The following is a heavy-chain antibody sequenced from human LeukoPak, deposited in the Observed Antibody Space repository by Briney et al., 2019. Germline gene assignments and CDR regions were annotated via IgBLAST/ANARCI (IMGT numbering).Heavy chain of an antibody. V-gene: IGHV4-4*07. CDR1: GGSISSYY. Sequence: SETLSLTCTVSGGSISSYYWRWIRQPAGKGLEWIGRIYTSGSTNYNPSLKSRVTMSVDTSKNQFSLKLSSVTAADTAVYYCARDSLYYDSSGYHYYFDYWGQGTLVTVSS. CDR2: IYTSGST. J-gene: IGHJ4*02. D-gene: IGHD3-22*01. CDR3: ARDSLYYDSSGYHYYFDY.